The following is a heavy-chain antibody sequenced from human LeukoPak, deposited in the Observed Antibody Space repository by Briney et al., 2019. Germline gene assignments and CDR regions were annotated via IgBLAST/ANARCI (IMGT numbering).Heavy chain of an antibody. D-gene: IGHD6-19*01. CDR1: GFTFSSYG. CDR3: AKVGLRYSSVSYFDS. V-gene: IGHV3-NL1*01. CDR2: IYSGGST. J-gene: IGHJ4*02. Sequence: PGGSLRLSCAASGFTFSSYGMHWVRQAPGKGLEWVSVIYSGGSTYYADSVKGRFTISRDNSKNTLYLQMNSLRAEDTAVYYCAKVGLRYSSVSYFDSWGQGTLVTVSS.